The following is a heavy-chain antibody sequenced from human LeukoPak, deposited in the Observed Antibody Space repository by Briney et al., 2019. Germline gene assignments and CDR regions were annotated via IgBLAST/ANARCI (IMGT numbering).Heavy chain of an antibody. CDR3: ARGTIAAAGSNWFDP. CDR1: GYTFTSYG. Sequence: ASAKVSCKASGYTFTSYGISWVRQAPGQGLEWMGWISAYNGNTNYAQKLQGRVTMTTDTSTSTAYMELRSLRSDDTAVYYCARGTIAAAGSNWFDPWGQGTLVTVSS. D-gene: IGHD6-13*01. CDR2: ISAYNGNT. J-gene: IGHJ5*02. V-gene: IGHV1-18*04.